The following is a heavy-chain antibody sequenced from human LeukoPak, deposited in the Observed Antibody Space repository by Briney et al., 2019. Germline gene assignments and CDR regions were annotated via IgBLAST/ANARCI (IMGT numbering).Heavy chain of an antibody. CDR2: INHSGST. CDR1: GGSFSGYY. V-gene: IGHV4-34*01. J-gene: IGHJ5*02. Sequence: SETLSLTCAVYGGSFSGYYWSWIRLPPGKGLEWIGEINHSGSTNYNPSLKSRVTISVDTSKNQFSLKLSSVTAADTAVYYCARGQMGRFLEWLYPSYNWFDPWGQGTLVTVSS. D-gene: IGHD3-3*01. CDR3: ARGQMGRFLEWLYPSYNWFDP.